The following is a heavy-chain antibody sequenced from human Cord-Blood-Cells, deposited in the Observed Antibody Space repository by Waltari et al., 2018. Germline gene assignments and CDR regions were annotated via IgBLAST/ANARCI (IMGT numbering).Heavy chain of an antibody. D-gene: IGHD1-20*01. Sequence: QVQLLQSGAEVKKPGSSVKVSCKASGGTFSSYAICLARQAHGQGLAWMGGIIPILGAANYAQECQGRFCVTADEATSTAYMTVSSRRYEDTAVYYCASRVRNWNLPNYDACDIWGQGTMVTVSS. CDR2: IIPILGAA. V-gene: IGHV1-69*01. CDR1: GGTFSSYA. CDR3: ASRVRNWNLPNYDACDI. J-gene: IGHJ3*02.